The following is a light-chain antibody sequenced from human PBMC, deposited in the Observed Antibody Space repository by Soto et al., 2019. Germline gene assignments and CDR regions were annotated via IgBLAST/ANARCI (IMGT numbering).Light chain of an antibody. CDR2: VVS. Sequence: QSVLAQPPSASGSPGQSVTITCTGTNSDVGTYNYVSWYQHHPGKAPKFLIYVVSRRPFGVPDRFSGSKSGNTASLTVSGLQAEDEADYYCSSHAGSNNLVFGGGTQLTVL. CDR3: SSHAGSNNLV. V-gene: IGLV2-8*01. J-gene: IGLJ7*01. CDR1: NSDVGTYNY.